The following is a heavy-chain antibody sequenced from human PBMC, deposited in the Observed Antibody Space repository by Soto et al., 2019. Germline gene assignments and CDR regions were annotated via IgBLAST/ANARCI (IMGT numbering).Heavy chain of an antibody. Sequence: QGHLVQSGAEVRKPGASVNVSCKASGYTFTRHGISWVRQAPGQGLEWMGWISGYNGDTNYAQNLQGRVTMTIDTSTTTAYMELRTLTSDDTAVYYCAKNGQPPYYYYGLDVWGQGTTVTVSS. CDR1: GYTFTRHG. J-gene: IGHJ6*02. CDR3: AKNGQPPYYYYGLDV. V-gene: IGHV1-18*01. D-gene: IGHD2-8*01. CDR2: ISGYNGDT.